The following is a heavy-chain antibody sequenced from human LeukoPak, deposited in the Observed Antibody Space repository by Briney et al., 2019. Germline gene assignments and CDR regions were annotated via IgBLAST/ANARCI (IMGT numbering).Heavy chain of an antibody. CDR1: GFTFSSYA. CDR3: AKDHPTTGTTFDN. Sequence: PGGSLRLSCAASGFTFSSYAMSWVRQAPGKGLEWVSSIGGGGVDTYYADSVKGRFTISRDNSKNTLYLQMNSLRVEDTAVYYCAKDHPTTGTTFDNWGRGTLVTVSS. J-gene: IGHJ4*02. CDR2: IGGGGVDT. V-gene: IGHV3-23*01. D-gene: IGHD1-1*01.